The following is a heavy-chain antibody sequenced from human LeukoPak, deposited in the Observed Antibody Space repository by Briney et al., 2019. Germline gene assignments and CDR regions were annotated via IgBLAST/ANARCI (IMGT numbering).Heavy chain of an antibody. CDR2: IYYSGST. D-gene: IGHD3-3*01. Sequence: SETLSLTCTVSGGSISSSSYYWGWIRQPPGKGLEWIGSIYYSGSTYYTPSLKSRVTISVDTSKNQSSLKLSSVTAADTAVYYCAGQYDFWSGSGQKNWFDPWGQGTLVTVSS. J-gene: IGHJ5*02. V-gene: IGHV4-39*01. CDR3: AGQYDFWSGSGQKNWFDP. CDR1: GGSISSSSYY.